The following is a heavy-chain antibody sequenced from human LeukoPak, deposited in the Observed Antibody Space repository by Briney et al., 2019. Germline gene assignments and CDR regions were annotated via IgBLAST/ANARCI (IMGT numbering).Heavy chain of an antibody. CDR2: IIPILGIA. V-gene: IGHV1-69*02. CDR3: ARAAGWGCYDFWSGYEYWFDP. Sequence: SVKVSCKASGGTFSSYTISWVRQAPGQGLEWMGRIIPILGIANYAQKFQGRVTITADKSTSTAYMELSSLRSEDTAVYYCARAAGWGCYDFWSGYEYWFDPWGQGTLVTVSS. J-gene: IGHJ5*02. CDR1: GGTFSSYT. D-gene: IGHD3-3*01.